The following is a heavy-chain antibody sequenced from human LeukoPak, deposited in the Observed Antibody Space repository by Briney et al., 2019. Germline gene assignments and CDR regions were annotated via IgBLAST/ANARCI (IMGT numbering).Heavy chain of an antibody. CDR1: GFSFTTYW. J-gene: IGHJ4*02. D-gene: IGHD1-26*01. Sequence: GGSPRLSCAASGFSFTTYWMSWVRQAPGKGLEGVANIKQDGTEKYYVDSVKGRFTISRDNAKNSLYLQMNSLRAEDTAVYYCLVGIDYWGQGNLVTVSS. CDR3: LVGIDY. CDR2: IKQDGTEK. V-gene: IGHV3-7*01.